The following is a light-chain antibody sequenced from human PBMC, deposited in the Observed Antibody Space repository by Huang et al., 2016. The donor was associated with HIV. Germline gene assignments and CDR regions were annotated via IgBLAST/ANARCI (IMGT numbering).Light chain of an antibody. J-gene: IGKJ3*01. CDR1: QSVGSN. Sequence: EIVMTQSPATLSVSPGERVTLSCRASQSVGSNLAWYQQKPGQAHRLLIYGASTRATGVPGRFSGSGSGKEFTLTISGLQSEDFAVYYCQKSNTRPFTFGPGAKVDIK. V-gene: IGKV3-15*01. CDR2: GAS. CDR3: QKSNTRPFT.